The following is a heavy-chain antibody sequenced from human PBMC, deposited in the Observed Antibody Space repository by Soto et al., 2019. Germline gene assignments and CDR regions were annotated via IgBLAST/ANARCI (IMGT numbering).Heavy chain of an antibody. Sequence: QVQLVESGGGVVQPGRSPRLSCAASGFTFSAYGMHWVRQAPGKGLEWVAVVSYAGSHQYYADSVMGRFTISRDNSRNTLYLQMNSLRSEDTAVYYCAKETTPYTSRSLDYWGQGILVAVSS. J-gene: IGHJ4*02. V-gene: IGHV3-30*18. CDR2: VSYAGSHQ. CDR3: AKETTPYTSRSLDY. CDR1: GFTFSAYG.